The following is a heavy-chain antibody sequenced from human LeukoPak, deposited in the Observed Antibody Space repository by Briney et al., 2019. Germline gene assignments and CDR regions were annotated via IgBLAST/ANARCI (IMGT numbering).Heavy chain of an antibody. D-gene: IGHD1-1*01. CDR2: ISGSGGST. CDR1: GFTFSAYA. CDR3: AKDLEGSY. V-gene: IGHV3-23*01. Sequence: SGGSLRLSCTASGFTFSAYAMMWVRQAPGKGLEWVSAISGSGGSTYYADSVKGRFTISRDNSKNTLYLQMNSLRAEDTAVYYCAKDLEGSYWGQGTLVTVSS. J-gene: IGHJ4*02.